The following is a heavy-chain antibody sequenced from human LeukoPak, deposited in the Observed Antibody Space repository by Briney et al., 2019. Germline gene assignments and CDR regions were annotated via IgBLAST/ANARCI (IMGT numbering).Heavy chain of an antibody. J-gene: IGHJ4*02. V-gene: IGHV3-21*01. CDR2: ISSSSDYI. Sequence: GGSLRLSCAASGFTFSSYTMDWVRQAPGKGLERVSSISSSSDYIFYADSVKGRFTISRDNAQNSLYLQMNSLRVEDTAVYYCASGHYDYVWGSISPTNYFDNWGQGTLVTVSS. CDR3: ASGHYDYVWGSISPTNYFDN. CDR1: GFTFSSYT. D-gene: IGHD3-16*01.